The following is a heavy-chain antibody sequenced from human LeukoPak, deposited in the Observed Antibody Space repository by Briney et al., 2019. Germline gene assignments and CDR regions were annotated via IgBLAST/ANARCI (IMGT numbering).Heavy chain of an antibody. CDR1: GFTVSSIY. CDR2: IYSGGST. V-gene: IGHV3-53*04. D-gene: IGHD3-10*01. Sequence: GMSLTLSCAVSGFTVSSIYMSWLRQSPGRGLEWVSFIYSGGSTYYADSVKGRFTISRHYSKNTLYLQMNSLRAEDTAVYYCAREPRSYGSGSYWNWFDPWGQGTLVTVSS. J-gene: IGHJ5*02. CDR3: AREPRSYGSGSYWNWFDP.